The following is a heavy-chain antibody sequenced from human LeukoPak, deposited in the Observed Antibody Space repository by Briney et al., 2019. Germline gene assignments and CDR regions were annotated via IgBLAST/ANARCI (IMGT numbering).Heavy chain of an antibody. J-gene: IGHJ4*02. CDR2: VYYTGIT. CDR1: GGSISNYY. V-gene: IGHV4-59*01. D-gene: IGHD4-23*01. CDR3: ARDRYGGNPGDFDY. Sequence: SETLSLTCTVSGGSISNYYWSWLRQPPGKGLEWIGYVYYTGITNYNPSLRSRATISVDTSKNQFSLKLISVTAADTAVYYCARDRYGGNPGDFDYWGQGILVTVSS.